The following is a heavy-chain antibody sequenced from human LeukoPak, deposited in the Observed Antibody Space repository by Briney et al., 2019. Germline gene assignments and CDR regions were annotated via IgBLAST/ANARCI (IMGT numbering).Heavy chain of an antibody. Sequence: SETLSLTCAVYGGSFSGYYWSWIRQPPGKGLVWIGEINHSGSTNYNPSLKSRVTISVDTSKNQFSLKLSSVTAADTAVYYCASRDYYDSSGYSDAFDIWGQGTMVTVSS. V-gene: IGHV4-34*01. D-gene: IGHD3-22*01. J-gene: IGHJ3*02. CDR2: INHSGST. CDR1: GGSFSGYY. CDR3: ASRDYYDSSGYSDAFDI.